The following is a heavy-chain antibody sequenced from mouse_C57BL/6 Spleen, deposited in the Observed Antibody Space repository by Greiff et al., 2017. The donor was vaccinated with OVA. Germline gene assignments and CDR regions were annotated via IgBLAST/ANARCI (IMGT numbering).Heavy chain of an antibody. CDR1: GYTLTSYG. J-gene: IGHJ4*01. CDR2: IYIGNGYT. CDR3: ARSRIYYYAMDY. V-gene: IGHV1-58*01. Sequence: DVKLVESGAELVRPGSSVKMSCKTSGYTLTSYGINWVKQRPGQGLEWIGYIYIGNGYTEYNEKFKGKATLTSDTSSSTAYMQLSSLTSEDSAIYFCARSRIYYYAMDYWGQGTSVTVSS.